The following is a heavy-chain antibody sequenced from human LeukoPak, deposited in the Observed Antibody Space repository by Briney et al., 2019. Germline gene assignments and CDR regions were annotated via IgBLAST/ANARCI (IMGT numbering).Heavy chain of an antibody. CDR1: GYSISSGYY. CDR3: AKYDSSGPKDAFDI. D-gene: IGHD3-22*01. V-gene: IGHV4-38-2*01. CDR2: IYHSGST. Sequence: PSETLSLTCAVSGYSISSGYYWGWIRQPPGKGLEWIGSIYHSGSTYYNPSLKSRVTISVDTSKNQFSLKLSSVTAADTAVYYCAKYDSSGPKDAFDIWGQGTMVTVSS. J-gene: IGHJ3*02.